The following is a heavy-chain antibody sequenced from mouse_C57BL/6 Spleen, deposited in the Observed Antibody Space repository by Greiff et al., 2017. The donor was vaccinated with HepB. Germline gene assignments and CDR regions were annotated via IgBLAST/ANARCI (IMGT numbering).Heavy chain of an antibody. CDR3: ARDKGDLGDYLYYAMDY. CDR1: GFTFSSYA. D-gene: IGHD2-4*01. CDR2: ISDGGSYT. J-gene: IGHJ4*01. V-gene: IGHV5-4*01. Sequence: EVQLVESGGGLVKPGGSLKLSCAASGFTFSSYAMSWVRQTPEKRLEWVATISDGGSYTYYPDNVKGRFTISRDNAKNNLYLQMSHLKSEDTAMYYCARDKGDLGDYLYYAMDYWGQGTSVTVSS.